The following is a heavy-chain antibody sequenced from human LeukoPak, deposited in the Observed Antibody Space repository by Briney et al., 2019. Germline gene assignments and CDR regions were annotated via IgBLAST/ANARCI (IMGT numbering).Heavy chain of an antibody. D-gene: IGHD3-22*01. CDR3: ARQKPLTYYYDSSGRSDAFDI. Sequence: PSETLSLTCSVSGCSISSYYWSWIRQPPGKGLEWIGNIYYTGSTNYNPSLLSRGTISVDTTKNQLSLMLTYVPAADPPVYYSARQKPLTYYYDSSGRSDAFDIWGQATMVTVSS. V-gene: IGHV4-59*01. J-gene: IGHJ3*02. CDR1: GCSISSYY. CDR2: IYYTGST.